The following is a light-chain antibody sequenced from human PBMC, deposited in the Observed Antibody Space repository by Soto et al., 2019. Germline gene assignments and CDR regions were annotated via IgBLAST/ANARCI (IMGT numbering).Light chain of an antibody. V-gene: IGKV1-33*01. J-gene: IGKJ3*01. CDR3: QKCDYLPI. CDR1: HDITSY. Sequence: DIQMTQSPSSLSASVGDRVTITCQASHDITSYLNWYQHKPGKAPKRLIYDASILEAGVPSRFSGSGSGTDFTFTIRSLQPEDVATYYCQKCDYLPIFGPGTTVDFK. CDR2: DAS.